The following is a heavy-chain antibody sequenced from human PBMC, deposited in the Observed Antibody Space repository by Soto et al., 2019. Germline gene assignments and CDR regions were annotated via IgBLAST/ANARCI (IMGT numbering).Heavy chain of an antibody. D-gene: IGHD2-15*01. CDR1: GGSISSSSYY. J-gene: IGHJ4*02. Sequence: PSETLSLTCTVSGGSISSSSYYWGWIRQPPGKGLEWIGYIYYNVNTNYNPSLKSRVTISVDTSKNQFSLKLSSVTAADTAVYYCARHTPAISISDHWGQGTLVTVSS. V-gene: IGHV4-61*05. CDR3: ARHTPAISISDH. CDR2: IYYNVNT.